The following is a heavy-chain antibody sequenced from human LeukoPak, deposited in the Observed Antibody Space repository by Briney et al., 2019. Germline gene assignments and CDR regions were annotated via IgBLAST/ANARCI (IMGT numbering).Heavy chain of an antibody. CDR2: IYPGDSDT. J-gene: IGHJ6*04. D-gene: IGHD2-15*01. Sequence: GESLKISCKGSGYSFTSYWIGWVRQMPGKGLEWMGIIYPGDSDTRYSPSFQGQVTISADKSISTAYLQWSSLKASDTAMYYCAINLHCSGGSSYPISSHYYYYGMDVWGKGTTVTVSS. V-gene: IGHV5-51*01. CDR3: AINLHCSGGSSYPISSHYYYYGMDV. CDR1: GYSFTSYW.